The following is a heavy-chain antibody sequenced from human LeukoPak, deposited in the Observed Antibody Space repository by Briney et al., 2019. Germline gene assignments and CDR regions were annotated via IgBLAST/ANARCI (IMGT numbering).Heavy chain of an antibody. CDR1: GYTFTSYY. J-gene: IGHJ6*03. Sequence: ASVKVSCKASGYTFTSYYMHWVRRAPGQGLEWMGIINPSGGSTSYAQKFQGRVTMTRDTSTSTVYMELSSLRSEDTAVYYCAREGIAVAGSPIYYYYYYMDVWGKGTTVTVSS. D-gene: IGHD6-19*01. V-gene: IGHV1-46*01. CDR3: AREGIAVAGSPIYYYYYYMDV. CDR2: INPSGGST.